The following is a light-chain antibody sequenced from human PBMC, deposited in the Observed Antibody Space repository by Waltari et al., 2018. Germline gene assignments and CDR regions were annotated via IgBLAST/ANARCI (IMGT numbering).Light chain of an antibody. CDR3: ASWDESHYV. Sequence: QSVLTQPPSASGTPGQRVAISCSGSISNPGSNYLYWYQQLPGTAPTPLIYRNNQRPSGVPDRFSASKYGTSASLAIDGLRSEDEAVYYCASWDESHYVFGSGTKVTVL. CDR1: ISNPGSNY. CDR2: RNN. J-gene: IGLJ1*01. V-gene: IGLV1-47*01.